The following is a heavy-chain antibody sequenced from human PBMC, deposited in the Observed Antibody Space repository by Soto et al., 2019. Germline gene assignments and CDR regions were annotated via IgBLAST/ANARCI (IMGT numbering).Heavy chain of an antibody. Sequence: GGSLRLSCAASGFNLNDFGIHWVRQAPGKGLEWVSHIWYDGNKKNYLDSVKGRFTVSRDSSTNAGFLQMNSLRVDDTAVYYFKKENTPPYIDYWGQGALVTVSS. V-gene: IGHV3-33*06. CDR1: GFNLNDFG. CDR2: IWYDGNKK. CDR3: KKENTPPYIDY. J-gene: IGHJ4*02. D-gene: IGHD2-15*01.